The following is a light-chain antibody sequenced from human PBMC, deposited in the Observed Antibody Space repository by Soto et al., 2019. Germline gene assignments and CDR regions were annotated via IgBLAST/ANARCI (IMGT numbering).Light chain of an antibody. Sequence: EIVMTQSPATLSVSPGGRATLSCRASQSISGTLAWYQQKPGQAPRLLIYGASTRATSFPARFSGSGSGTDFTLTISSLQSEDFEVSYCQQYNNWPWTFGQGTKVDIK. CDR3: QQYNNWPWT. CDR2: GAS. CDR1: QSISGT. J-gene: IGKJ1*01. V-gene: IGKV3-15*01.